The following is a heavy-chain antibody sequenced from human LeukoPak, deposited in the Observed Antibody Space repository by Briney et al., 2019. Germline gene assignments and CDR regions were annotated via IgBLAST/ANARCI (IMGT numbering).Heavy chain of an antibody. CDR2: IYPGDSDT. CDR3: ARLAPNFILAPSYDSSPNDAFDI. Sequence: GESLKISCKASGYNFATYWLGWVRQMPGKGLEWMAIIYPGDSDTRYSPSFQGQVTISADKSISTAYLQWSSLKASDTAMYYCARLAPNFILAPSYDSSPNDAFDIWGQGTMVTVSS. V-gene: IGHV5-51*01. J-gene: IGHJ3*02. CDR1: GYNFATYW. D-gene: IGHD3-22*01.